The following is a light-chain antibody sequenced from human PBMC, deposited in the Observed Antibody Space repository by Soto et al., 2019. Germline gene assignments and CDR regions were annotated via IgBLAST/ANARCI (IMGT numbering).Light chain of an antibody. CDR1: QGISSY. J-gene: IGKJ4*01. Sequence: DIQLTQSPSFLSASVGDRVTITCRASQGISSYLAWYQQKPGKAPKLLIYAASTLQSGVPSRFSGSGSVTEFTLTISSLQPEDSATYYCQQLNSYPLTFGGGTKVEIK. CDR2: AAS. CDR3: QQLNSYPLT. V-gene: IGKV1-9*01.